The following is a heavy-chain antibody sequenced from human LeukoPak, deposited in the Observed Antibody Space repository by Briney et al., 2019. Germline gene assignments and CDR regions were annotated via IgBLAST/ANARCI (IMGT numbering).Heavy chain of an antibody. J-gene: IGHJ4*02. D-gene: IGHD6-13*01. CDR3: AKSIVRLGQLDPFDY. CDR2: ISGSGGST. CDR1: GFTFSSYA. Sequence: PGGSLRLSCAASGFTFSSYAMSWVRQAPGKGLEWVSAISGSGGSTYYADSVKGRFTISRDNSKNTLYLQTNSLRAEDTAVYYCAKSIVRLGQLDPFDYWGQGTLVTVSS. V-gene: IGHV3-23*01.